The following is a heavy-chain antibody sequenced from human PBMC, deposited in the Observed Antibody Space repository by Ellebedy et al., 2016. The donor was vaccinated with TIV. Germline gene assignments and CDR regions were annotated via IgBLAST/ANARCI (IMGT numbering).Heavy chain of an antibody. J-gene: IGHJ4*02. CDR2: IFYNGDT. D-gene: IGHD3-3*01. Sequence: SETLSLTCTVSGGSISSSSYLWAWIRQPPGKGLEWTANIFYNGDTYYNPSLKSRLTISLDTSKNQFSLKLSSVTAADTAVYYCARYKRFADYVDHWGQGTLVTVSS. V-gene: IGHV4-39*01. CDR3: ARYKRFADYVDH. CDR1: GGSISSSSYL.